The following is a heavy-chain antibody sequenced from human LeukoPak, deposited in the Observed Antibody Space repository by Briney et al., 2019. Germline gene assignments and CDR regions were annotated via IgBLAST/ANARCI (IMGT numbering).Heavy chain of an antibody. CDR1: GGSISSSNW. J-gene: IGHJ4*02. Sequence: SETLSLTCAVSGGSISSSNWWSWVRQPPGKGLEWIGEIYHSGSTNYNPSLRSRITISVDKSKNQFSLKLSSVTAADTAMYYCAKSSSSWILDYWGQGTLVTVSS. V-gene: IGHV4-4*02. CDR3: AKSSSSWILDY. CDR2: IYHSGST. D-gene: IGHD6-13*01.